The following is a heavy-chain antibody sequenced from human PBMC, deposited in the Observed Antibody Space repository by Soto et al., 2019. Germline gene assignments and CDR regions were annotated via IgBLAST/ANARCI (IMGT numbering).Heavy chain of an antibody. V-gene: IGHV3-21*01. CDR2: ISSSSSYI. CDR3: ARGLFYYDSSGCYGN. D-gene: IGHD3-22*01. J-gene: IGHJ4*02. Sequence: GGSLRLYCAASGFTFNSSSITLVRQAQGKGLGWVSSISSSSSYIYYADSVKGRFTISRDNAKNSLYLQMNSLRAEDMAVYYSARGLFYYDSSGCYGNWGQGT. CDR1: GFTFNSSS.